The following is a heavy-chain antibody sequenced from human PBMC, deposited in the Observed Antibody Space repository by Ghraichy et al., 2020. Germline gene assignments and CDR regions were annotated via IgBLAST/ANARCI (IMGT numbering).Heavy chain of an antibody. J-gene: IGHJ6*02. V-gene: IGHV1-69*02. CDR3: SATYGSGLSYMDV. D-gene: IGHD3-10*01. Sequence: SVKVSCKASGGPFSSYTITWVRQAPGQGLEWMGRIIPVLNLRNYTQKLQGRATIIADSSTRTAYMELSGLTSEDTAVYYCSATYGSGLSYMDVWGPGTTVIVTS. CDR2: IIPVLNLR. CDR1: GGPFSSYT.